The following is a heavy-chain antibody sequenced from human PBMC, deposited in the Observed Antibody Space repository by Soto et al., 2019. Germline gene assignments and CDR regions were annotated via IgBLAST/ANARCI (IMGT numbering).Heavy chain of an antibody. D-gene: IGHD4-17*01. CDR1: GYTFTSYS. Sequence: VKVSCKASGYTFTSYSLHWVRQAPGQRLEWMGWINPGNRNIKYSQKFQGRVTMTRDTSTSTVYMELSSLRSEDTAVYYCAMPLDYGDYPDCWGQGTLVTVSS. J-gene: IGHJ4*02. CDR3: AMPLDYGDYPDC. V-gene: IGHV1-3*01. CDR2: INPGNRNI.